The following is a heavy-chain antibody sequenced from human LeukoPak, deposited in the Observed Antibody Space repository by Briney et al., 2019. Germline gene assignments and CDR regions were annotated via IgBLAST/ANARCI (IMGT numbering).Heavy chain of an antibody. CDR1: SGSISSGAYY. D-gene: IGHD3-22*01. CDR2: IYYSGNT. J-gene: IGHJ4*02. V-gene: IGHV4-31*03. CDR3: ARVKYYSDSSNYDYYFDY. Sequence: TLSLTCTVSSGSISSGAYYWTWIRQHPGKVLEWIGFIYYSGNTYYNPSLKSRITMSIDTSKNQFSLKLSSVAAADTAVYYCARVKYYSDSSNYDYYFDYWGQGTLVTVSS.